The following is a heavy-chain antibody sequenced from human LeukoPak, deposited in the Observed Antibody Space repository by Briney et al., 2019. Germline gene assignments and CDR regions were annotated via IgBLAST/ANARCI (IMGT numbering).Heavy chain of an antibody. CDR1: GYTFINYG. V-gene: IGHV1-18*04. CDR3: ARVSTNSRVAGYDPQWYFDL. J-gene: IGHJ2*01. Sequence: GASVKLSCKASGYTFINYGFSWVRQAPGHGLEWMGWISAYTGNTNYLQKFQGRVTMTTDTSTNTVYMELRSLRSDDTAVYYCARVSTNSRVAGYDPQWYFDLWGRGTPVTVSP. D-gene: IGHD5-12*01. CDR2: ISAYTGNT.